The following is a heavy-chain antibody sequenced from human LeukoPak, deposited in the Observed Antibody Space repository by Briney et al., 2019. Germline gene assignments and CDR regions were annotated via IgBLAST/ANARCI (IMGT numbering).Heavy chain of an antibody. Sequence: GGSLRLSCAASGFTFSNYAMHWVRQAPGKGLEWVSGISWNSGSIGYADSVKGRFTISRDNAKNSLYLQMNSLRAEDTALYYCAKDTRIAAAGPFDYWGQGTLVTVSS. CDR3: AKDTRIAAAGPFDY. CDR2: ISWNSGSI. CDR1: GFTFSNYA. D-gene: IGHD6-13*01. J-gene: IGHJ4*02. V-gene: IGHV3-9*01.